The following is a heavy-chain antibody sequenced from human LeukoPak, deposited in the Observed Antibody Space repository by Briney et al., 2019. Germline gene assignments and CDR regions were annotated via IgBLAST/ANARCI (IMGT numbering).Heavy chain of an antibody. D-gene: IGHD6-13*01. CDR2: ISWDGGST. V-gene: IGHV3-43D*04. CDR3: AKDISVVEPWQQLDHFDY. CDR1: GFTFDDYA. Sequence: GGSLRLSCAASGFTFDDYAMHWVRQAPGKGLEWVSLISWDGGSTYYADSVKGRFTISRDNSKNSLYLQMKSLRAEDTALYYCAKDISVVEPWQQLDHFDYWGQGTLVTVSS. J-gene: IGHJ4*02.